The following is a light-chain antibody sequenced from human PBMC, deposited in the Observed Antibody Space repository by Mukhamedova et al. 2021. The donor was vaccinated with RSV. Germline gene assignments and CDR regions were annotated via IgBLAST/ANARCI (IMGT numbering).Light chain of an antibody. V-gene: IGKV3-20*01. CDR2: GAS. J-gene: IGKJ4*01. Sequence: AWYQQKPGQAPRLLIYGASSRATGIPDRFSGSGSGTDFTLTISRLEPEDFAVYYRQQYGSPLTFGGGTKVEIK. CDR3: QQYGSPLT.